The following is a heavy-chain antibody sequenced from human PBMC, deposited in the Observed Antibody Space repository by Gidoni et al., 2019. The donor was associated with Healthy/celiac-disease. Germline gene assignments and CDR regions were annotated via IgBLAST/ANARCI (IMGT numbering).Heavy chain of an antibody. CDR2: IYHSGST. CDR1: VGSISSSNW. CDR3: ARDPPVSKWLRYGMDV. D-gene: IGHD5-12*01. Sequence: QVQLQESGPGLVKPSGTLSLTCAVSVGSISSSNWWSWVRKPPGKGLGWIGKIYHSGSTTDNTSLKSRVTISGDKSKNQFSLKLSSVTAADTAVYYCARDPPVSKWLRYGMDVWGQGTTVTVSS. J-gene: IGHJ6*02. V-gene: IGHV4-4*02.